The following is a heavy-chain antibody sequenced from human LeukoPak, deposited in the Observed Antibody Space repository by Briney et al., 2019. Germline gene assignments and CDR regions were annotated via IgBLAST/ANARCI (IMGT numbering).Heavy chain of an antibody. CDR3: ARGGRSLVAAQFDL. J-gene: IGHJ2*01. CDR1: GGSISSTGTTSY. D-gene: IGHD2-15*01. CDR2: INYARTT. V-gene: IGHV4-39*07. Sequence: NPSETLSLTCTVSGGSISSTGTTSYWRWIRQPPGKGLEYIASINYARTTYYNPSLKSRVTISVDTSKNQFSLKLSSVTAADTAVYYCARGGRSLVAAQFDLWGRGTLVTVSS.